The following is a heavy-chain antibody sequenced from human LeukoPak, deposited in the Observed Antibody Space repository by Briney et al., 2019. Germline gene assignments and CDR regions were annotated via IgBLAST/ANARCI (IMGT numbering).Heavy chain of an antibody. D-gene: IGHD2/OR15-2a*01. CDR3: ARGEKIVPVY. CDR1: GFTFSSYA. CDR2: ISGSGGST. Sequence: GGSLRLSCAASGFTFSSYAMSWVRQAPGKGLGWVSAISGSGGSTYYADSVKGRLTISRDNSKNTLYLQMNSLRAEDTAVYYCARGEKIVPVYWGQGTLVTVSS. J-gene: IGHJ4*02. V-gene: IGHV3-23*01.